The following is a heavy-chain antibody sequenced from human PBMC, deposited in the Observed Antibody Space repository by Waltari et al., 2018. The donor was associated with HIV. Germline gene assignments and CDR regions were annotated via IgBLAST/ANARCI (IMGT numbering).Heavy chain of an antibody. V-gene: IGHV3-7*04. CDR2: IKQDGSEK. D-gene: IGHD3-10*01. CDR1: GFTFSSYW. CDR3: ARGGFYGSGSKVN. Sequence: EVQLVESGGGLVQPGGSLRLSCAAAGFTFSSYWRSGVRQGPGKGLEWVANIKQDGSEKYYVDSVNGRFTISRDNAENSLYLQMNSLRAEDTAVYYCARGGFYGSGSKVNWGQGTLVTVSS. J-gene: IGHJ4*02.